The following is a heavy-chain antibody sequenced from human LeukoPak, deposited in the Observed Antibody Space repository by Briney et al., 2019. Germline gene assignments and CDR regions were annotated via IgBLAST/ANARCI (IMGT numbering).Heavy chain of an antibody. D-gene: IGHD7-27*01. J-gene: IGHJ6*04. CDR3: SRLTANWGSRYYYYGMDV. V-gene: IGHV4-59*01. Sequence: PSQSLSLTCTVAGPSISSYYWSSVRQHPGKWLEWLGYIYDSGSTNYNPSLKSRFTISVDTSKDQFSLKLSSVTAADTAVYYCSRLTANWGSRYYYYGMDVWGKGTTVTVSS. CDR1: GPSISSYY. CDR2: IYDSGST.